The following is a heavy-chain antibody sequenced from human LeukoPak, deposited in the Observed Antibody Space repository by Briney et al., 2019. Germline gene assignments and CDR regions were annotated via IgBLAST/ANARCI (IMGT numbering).Heavy chain of an antibody. CDR2: IYSGGST. J-gene: IGHJ4*02. V-gene: IGHV3-53*01. CDR1: GFTVSSNY. D-gene: IGHD5-12*01. Sequence: GGSLRLSCAASGFTVSSNYMSWVRQAPGKGLEWVSVIYSGGSTYYADSVKGRFTISRDNSKNTLYLQMNSLRAEDTAVYYCARGTEWLRLFDDWGQGTLVTVSS. CDR3: ARGTEWLRLFDD.